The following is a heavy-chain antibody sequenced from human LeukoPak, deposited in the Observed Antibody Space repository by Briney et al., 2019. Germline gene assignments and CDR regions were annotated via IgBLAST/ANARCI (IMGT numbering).Heavy chain of an antibody. CDR2: IYYSGST. CDR1: GGSISSSYY. D-gene: IGHD4-17*01. J-gene: IGHJ4*02. CDR3: ARVHDYGIN. Sequence: SETLSLTCTVSGGSISSSYYWGWIRPPPGKGLEWIGSIYYSGSTYYNPSLKSRVTISVDTSKNQFSLKLSSVTAADTAVYYCARVHDYGINWGQGTLVTVSS. V-gene: IGHV4-39*01.